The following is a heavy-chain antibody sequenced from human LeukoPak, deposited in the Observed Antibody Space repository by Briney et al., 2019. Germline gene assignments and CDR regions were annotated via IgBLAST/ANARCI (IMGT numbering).Heavy chain of an antibody. J-gene: IGHJ4*02. CDR3: ARDATSEWELLN. CDR2: INPNSGGT. CDR1: GYTFTAYH. D-gene: IGHD1-26*01. V-gene: IGHV1-2*06. Sequence: ASVKVSYKASGYTFTAYHIHWVRQAPGQGLEWMGRINPNSGGTNYVQKFQGRVTMTRDTSISTAYMDLSGLTSDDTAVYYCARDATSEWELLNWGQGTLVTVSS.